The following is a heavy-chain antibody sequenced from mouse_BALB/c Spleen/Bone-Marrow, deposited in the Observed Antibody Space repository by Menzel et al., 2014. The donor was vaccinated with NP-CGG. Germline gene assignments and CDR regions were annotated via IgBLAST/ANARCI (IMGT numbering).Heavy chain of an antibody. V-gene: IGHV1S81*02. D-gene: IGHD1-1*01. CDR1: GYTFTNYW. CDR3: ARYYNYYFDV. CDR2: INPSNGRA. J-gene: IGHJ1*01. Sequence: QVQLQQSGAELAKPGASVRLSCKTSGYTFTNYWMHWVKQRPGQGLEWIGDINPSNGRATYSEKFKSKATLTVDKSSSTAYMQLSSLTSEDSAVYYCARYYNYYFDVWGAGTTVTVSS.